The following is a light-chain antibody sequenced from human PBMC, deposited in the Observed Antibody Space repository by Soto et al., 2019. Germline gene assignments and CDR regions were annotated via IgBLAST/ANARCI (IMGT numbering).Light chain of an antibody. CDR1: NSNIGAGYD. J-gene: IGLJ3*02. V-gene: IGLV1-40*01. CDR3: QSYDSRLRGLV. CDR2: GNK. Sequence: QSALTQPPSVSGAPGQRVTISCTGTNSNIGAGYDVHWYRHLPGTAPKLLIYGNKYRPSGVPARFSGSKSGTSVSLAITGLQAEDEADYYCQSYDSRLRGLVFGGGTKLTVL.